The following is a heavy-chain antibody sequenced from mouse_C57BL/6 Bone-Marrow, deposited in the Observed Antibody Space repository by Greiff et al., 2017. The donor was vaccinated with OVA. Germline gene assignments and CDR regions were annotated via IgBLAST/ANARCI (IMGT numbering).Heavy chain of an antibody. V-gene: IGHV1-18*01. CDR3: ARGLGENCYGSSAWFAY. D-gene: IGHD1-1*01. Sequence: EVQLQQSGPELVKPGASVKIPCKASGYTFTDYNMDWVKQSHGKSLEWIGDINPNNGGTIYNQKFKGQATLTVDKSSSTAYMELRSLTSEDTAVYDWARGLGENCYGSSAWFAYWGQGTLVTVSA. J-gene: IGHJ3*01. CDR2: INPNNGGT. CDR1: GYTFTDYN.